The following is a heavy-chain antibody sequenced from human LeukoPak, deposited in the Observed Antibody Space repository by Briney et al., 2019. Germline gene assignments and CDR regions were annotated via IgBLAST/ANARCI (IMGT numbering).Heavy chain of an antibody. CDR3: ARFMTTVTLFDY. D-gene: IGHD4-17*01. Sequence: ASVKVSCKASGYTFTGYAMHWVRQAPGQRLEWMGWINAGNGNTKYSQKFQGRVTITRDTSASTAYMELSSLRSEDTAVYYCARFMTTVTLFDYWGQGTLVTVSS. CDR1: GYTFTGYA. J-gene: IGHJ4*02. V-gene: IGHV1-3*01. CDR2: INAGNGNT.